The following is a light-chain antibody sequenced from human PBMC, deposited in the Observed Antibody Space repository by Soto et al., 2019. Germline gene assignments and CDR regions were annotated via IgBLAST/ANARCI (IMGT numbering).Light chain of an antibody. Sequence: QSVLTQPPSVSGAPGQRVTISCTGSSSNIGAGFDVHWYQQLPGTAPKLLIYGKNNRPSGVPDRISGSKSGTSASLAITGLQAEDEADYYCQSYDNSLSGLVFGGGTKLTVL. CDR1: SSNIGAGFD. J-gene: IGLJ2*01. CDR2: GKN. V-gene: IGLV1-40*01. CDR3: QSYDNSLSGLV.